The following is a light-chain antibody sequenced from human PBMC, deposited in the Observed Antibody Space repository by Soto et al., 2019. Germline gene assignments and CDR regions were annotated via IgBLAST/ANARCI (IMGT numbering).Light chain of an antibody. CDR3: QQYNYWPPKIT. V-gene: IGKV3-15*01. CDR1: QSVSSSY. Sequence: EIVLKQSPGTLSLYQGERATLSCRASQSVSSSYLAWYQQKPGQAPRLLIYDASTRATVIPARFSGSGSGTEFTLTISSLQSEDFAVYYCQQYNYWPPKITFGHGALLEIK. CDR2: DAS. J-gene: IGKJ5*01.